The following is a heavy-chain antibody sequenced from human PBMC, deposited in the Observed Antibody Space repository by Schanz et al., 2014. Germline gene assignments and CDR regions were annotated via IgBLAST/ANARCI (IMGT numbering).Heavy chain of an antibody. CDR1: GFVFGDYY. V-gene: IGHV3-11*05. D-gene: IGHD6-19*01. Sequence: QVQLVESGGGLVKPGGSLRLSCAASGFVFGDYYMTWIRQAPGKGLEWLSYISDSGTYTNYADSVKGRFTISRDNAKSSLYLQMISLRVEDTAVYYCAASSGWHPSTDYWGQGTLVTVSA. CDR2: ISDSGTYT. J-gene: IGHJ4*02. CDR3: AASSGWHPSTDY.